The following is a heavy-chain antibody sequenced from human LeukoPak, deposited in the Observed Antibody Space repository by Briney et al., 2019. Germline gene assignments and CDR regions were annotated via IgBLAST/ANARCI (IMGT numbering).Heavy chain of an antibody. D-gene: IGHD7-27*01. Sequence: QPGGSLRLSCAASGFTFSSYWMHWVRQAPGKGLVWVSRINTDGSSTSYADSVKGRFTISRDNAKNTLYLQMNSLRVEDTAVYYCAKDLTGTYGFDFWGQGTMVTVSS. V-gene: IGHV3-74*01. CDR2: INTDGSST. J-gene: IGHJ3*01. CDR1: GFTFSSYW. CDR3: AKDLTGTYGFDF.